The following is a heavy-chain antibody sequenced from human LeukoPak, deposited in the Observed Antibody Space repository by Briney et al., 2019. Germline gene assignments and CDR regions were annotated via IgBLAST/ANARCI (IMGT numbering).Heavy chain of an antibody. J-gene: IGHJ4*02. CDR2: IYYSGST. V-gene: IGHV4-31*03. Sequence: PSETLSLTCTVPGGSISSGGYYWSWIRQHPGKGLEWIGYIYYSGSTYYNPSLKSRVTISVDTSKNQFSLKLSSVTAADTAVYYCAREEGDYFDYWGQGTLVTVSS. CDR3: AREEGDYFDY. CDR1: GGSISSGGYY. D-gene: IGHD1-26*01.